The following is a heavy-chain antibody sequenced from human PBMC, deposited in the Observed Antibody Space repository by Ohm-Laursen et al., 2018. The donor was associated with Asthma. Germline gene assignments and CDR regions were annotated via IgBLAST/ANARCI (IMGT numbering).Heavy chain of an antibody. V-gene: IGHV3-21*06. CDR3: AATMTGDDWYFDL. CDR2: ISRSSSYI. CDR1: GFPFSSYS. J-gene: IGHJ2*01. Sequence: SLRLSCAASGFPFSSYSMNWVRQAPGKGLEWVSTISRSSSYIYYADSVKGRFTISRDNAKNSVYLQMNSLRAEDTAVYYCAATMTGDDWYFDLWGRGTLVTVSS. D-gene: IGHD7-27*01.